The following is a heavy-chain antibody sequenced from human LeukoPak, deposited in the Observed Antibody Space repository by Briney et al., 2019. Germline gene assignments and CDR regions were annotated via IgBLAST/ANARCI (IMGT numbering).Heavy chain of an antibody. Sequence: GGSLRLSCAASGFTFSSYGMHWVRQAPGKGLEWVAFIRYDGSNKYYAGSVKGRFTISRDNSKNTLYLQMNSLRAEDTAVYYCAKPGYYYGSGRSFDIWGQGTMVTVSS. V-gene: IGHV3-30*02. D-gene: IGHD3-10*01. CDR1: GFTFSSYG. CDR2: IRYDGSNK. J-gene: IGHJ3*02. CDR3: AKPGYYYGSGRSFDI.